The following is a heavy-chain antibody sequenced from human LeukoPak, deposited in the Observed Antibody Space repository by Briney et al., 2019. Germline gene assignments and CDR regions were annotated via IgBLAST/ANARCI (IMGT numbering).Heavy chain of an antibody. CDR1: GFSFTDAW. Sequence: SGGSLRLSCAASGFSFTDAWMTWVRQAPGKGLEWVGRIKSETDGETAEHAAPLRGRFTISRDDSTNMLYLEMSSLETEDTAVYYCSTAGPHGLRTVVVRGVTITEDYWGPGTLVTVSS. CDR3: STAGPHGLRTVVVRGVTITEDY. D-gene: IGHD3-10*01. J-gene: IGHJ4*02. CDR2: IKSETDGETA. V-gene: IGHV3-15*01.